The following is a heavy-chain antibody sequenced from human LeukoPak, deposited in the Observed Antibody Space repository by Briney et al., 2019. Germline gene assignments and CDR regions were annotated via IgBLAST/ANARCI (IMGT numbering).Heavy chain of an antibody. D-gene: IGHD5-12*01. CDR2: IYYSGST. J-gene: IGHJ6*02. V-gene: IGHV4-59*12. CDR3: ARVESGYAHYGMDV. Sequence: SETLSLTCTVSGGSISSYYWSWIRQPPGKGLEWIGYIYYSGSTNYNPSLKSRVTISVDTSKNQFSLKLSSVTAADTAVYYCARVESGYAHYGMDVWGQGTTVTVSS. CDR1: GGSISSYY.